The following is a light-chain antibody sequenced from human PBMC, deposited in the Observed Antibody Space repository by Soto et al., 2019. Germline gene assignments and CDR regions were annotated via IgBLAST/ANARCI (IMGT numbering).Light chain of an antibody. CDR2: GAS. CDR3: QQYGSTPPYT. J-gene: IGKJ2*01. Sequence: EIVLTQSPGTLSLSPGERATLSCRASQSVSSRYLAWYQQKPGQAPRLPMYGASSRATGIPDRFSGSGSGTDFTLTISRLEPEDFAVYYCQQYGSTPPYTFGQGTKLEIK. V-gene: IGKV3-20*01. CDR1: QSVSSRY.